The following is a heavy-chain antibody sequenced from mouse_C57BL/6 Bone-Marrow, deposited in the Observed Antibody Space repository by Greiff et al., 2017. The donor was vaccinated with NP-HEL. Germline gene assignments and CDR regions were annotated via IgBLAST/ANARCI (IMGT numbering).Heavy chain of an antibody. D-gene: IGHD2-2*01. CDR1: GFNIKDDY. CDR3: GYGYDGAMDD. J-gene: IGHJ4*01. Sequence: VQLQQSGAELVRPGASVKLSCTASGFNIKDDYMHWVKQRPEQGLEWIGWIDPENGDTEYASKFQGKATITADTSSNTAYLQLSSLTSEDTAVYYCGYGYDGAMDDWGQGTSVTVSS. V-gene: IGHV14-4*01. CDR2: IDPENGDT.